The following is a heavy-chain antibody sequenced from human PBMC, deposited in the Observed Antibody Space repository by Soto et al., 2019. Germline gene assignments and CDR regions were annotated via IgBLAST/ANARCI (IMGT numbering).Heavy chain of an antibody. CDR1: GFTFSSYA. CDR3: ANLWDSTVIGY. V-gene: IGHV3-30-3*01. D-gene: IGHD4-17*01. Sequence: QVQLVESGGGVVQPGRSLRLSCAASGFTFSSYAMHWVRQAPGKGLEWVAVISYDGSSAYYADSVKGRFTISRDNSKNTLYLQMSSLRAAVTAGYYGANLWDSTVIGYWGQGTLVTVSS. J-gene: IGHJ4*02. CDR2: ISYDGSSA.